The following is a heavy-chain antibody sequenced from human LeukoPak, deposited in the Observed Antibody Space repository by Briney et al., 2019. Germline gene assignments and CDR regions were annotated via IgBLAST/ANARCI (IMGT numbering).Heavy chain of an antibody. V-gene: IGHV5-51*01. Sequence: GESLKISCKVSGYTFTSYWIGWVRQLPGKGLEWMGIIYPGDSDTRYSPSFQGQVTISADKSISTAYLQWSSLKASDTAIYYCARSCSSTSCYLTDAFDIWGQGTMVTVSS. CDR1: GYTFTSYW. CDR3: ARSCSSTSCYLTDAFDI. J-gene: IGHJ3*02. CDR2: IYPGDSDT. D-gene: IGHD2-2*01.